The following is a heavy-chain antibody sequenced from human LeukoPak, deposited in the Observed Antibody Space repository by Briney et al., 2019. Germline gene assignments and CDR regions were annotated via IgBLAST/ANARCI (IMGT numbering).Heavy chain of an antibody. CDR1: GYSISSGYY. D-gene: IGHD3-10*01. CDR3: AREETYYYGSGAFDP. J-gene: IGHJ5*02. Sequence: SETLSLTCTVSGYSISSGYYWSWIRQPAGKGLEWIGRIYTSGSTNYNPSLKSRVTISVDTSKNQFSLKLSSVTAADTAVYYCAREETYYYGSGAFDPWGQGTLVTVSS. V-gene: IGHV4-61*02. CDR2: IYTSGST.